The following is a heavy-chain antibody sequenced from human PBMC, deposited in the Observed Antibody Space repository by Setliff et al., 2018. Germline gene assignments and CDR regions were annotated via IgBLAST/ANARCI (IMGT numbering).Heavy chain of an antibody. J-gene: IGHJ4*02. D-gene: IGHD1-1*01. Sequence: PSETLSLTCTVPGGSINSGAYYWGWIRQPPGKGLEWIGRIYHGGDTYYNASLKSRLTISVDTSKNQFSLKLGSVTAADTAVYYCARTGTYRYFDYWGQGALVTVSS. V-gene: IGHV4-39*01. CDR3: ARTGTYRYFDY. CDR1: GGSINSGAYY. CDR2: IYHGGDT.